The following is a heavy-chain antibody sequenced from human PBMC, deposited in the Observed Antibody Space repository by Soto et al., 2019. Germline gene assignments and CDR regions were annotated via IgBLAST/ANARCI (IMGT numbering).Heavy chain of an antibody. V-gene: IGHV1-69*13. CDR3: ARDRITIFGVVITQYYYYGMDV. J-gene: IGHJ6*02. D-gene: IGHD3-3*01. CDR2: IIPIFGTA. Sequence: AAVKVSCKASGGTFSSYAISWVRQAPGQGLEWIGGIIPIFGTANYAQKFQGRVTITADESTSTAYMELSSLRSEDTAVYYCARDRITIFGVVITQYYYYGMDVWGQGTTVTVYS. CDR1: GGTFSSYA.